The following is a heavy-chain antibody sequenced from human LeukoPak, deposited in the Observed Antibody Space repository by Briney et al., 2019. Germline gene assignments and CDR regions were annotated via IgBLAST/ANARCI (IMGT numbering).Heavy chain of an antibody. D-gene: IGHD3-16*01. J-gene: IGHJ4*02. V-gene: IGHV3-30*02. Sequence: GGSLRLSCAVSGFAFGTSGMHWIRQAPGKGLEWVAFIRSDGTNENYADSVKGRFIISRDSSKNTLYLQMNSLRAEDTALYYCAKYLWGAGGEWGQGTLVTVSS. CDR3: AKYLWGAGGE. CDR1: GFAFGTSG. CDR2: IRSDGTNE.